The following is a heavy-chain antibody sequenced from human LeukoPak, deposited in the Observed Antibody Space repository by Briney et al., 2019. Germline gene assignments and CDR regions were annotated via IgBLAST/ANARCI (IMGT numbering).Heavy chain of an antibody. J-gene: IGHJ4*02. D-gene: IGHD5-24*01. CDR3: ARGRDGYNPFDY. V-gene: IGHV3-64*01. CDR1: GFTFSSYA. CDR2: ISSNGGST. Sequence: GGSLRLSCAASGFTFSSYAMHWVRQAPGKGLEYVSAISSNGGSTYYANSVKGRFTISRDNSKNTLYRQMGSLRAEDMAVYYCARGRDGYNPFDYWGQGTLVTVSS.